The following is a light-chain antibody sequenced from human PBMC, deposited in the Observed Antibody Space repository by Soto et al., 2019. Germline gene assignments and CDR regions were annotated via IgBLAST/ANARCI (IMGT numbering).Light chain of an antibody. V-gene: IGKV3-15*01. J-gene: IGKJ1*01. CDR2: GAF. CDR3: RQYNDWPLT. Sequence: EIVMTQSPVTLSVSPGERVTLSCRASQSVSSNLAWYQQKPGQAPSLLIYGAFTRATGIPARFSGTGSGTEFTLTISSLQSEDFALYYCRQYNDWPLTFGQGTKVDIK. CDR1: QSVSSN.